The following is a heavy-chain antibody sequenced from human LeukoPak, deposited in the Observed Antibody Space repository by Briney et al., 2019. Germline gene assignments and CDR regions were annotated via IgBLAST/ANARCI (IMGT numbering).Heavy chain of an antibody. V-gene: IGHV3-15*07. CDR2: IKSKVDGETI. Sequence: GGSLRLSCAASGFTFSSYAMNWVRQAPGKGLEWVARIKSKVDGETIDYAAPTKGRFSISRDDSKNTVYLQMNSLKTEDTGVYYCSTGGYFFDYWGQGTLVTVSS. CDR1: GFTFSSYA. J-gene: IGHJ4*02. CDR3: STGGYFFDY.